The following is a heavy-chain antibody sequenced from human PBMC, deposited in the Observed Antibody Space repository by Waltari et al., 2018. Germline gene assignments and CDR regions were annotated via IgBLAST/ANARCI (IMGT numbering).Heavy chain of an antibody. J-gene: IGHJ4*02. D-gene: IGHD1-26*01. CDR3: ARGYSANYPPYY. CDR1: GFTFDGYA. Sequence: EVQLVESGGGLVQPGRSLRLSCAAAGFTFDGYALHWVRQGPGKGLEWVSGISWNSGSIGYADSVKGRFTISRDNAKNSLYLQMNSLRTEDTALYYCARGYSANYPPYYWGQGTLVTVSS. V-gene: IGHV3-9*01. CDR2: ISWNSGSI.